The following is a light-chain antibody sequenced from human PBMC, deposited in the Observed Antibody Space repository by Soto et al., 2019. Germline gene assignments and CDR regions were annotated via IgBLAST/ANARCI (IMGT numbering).Light chain of an antibody. CDR3: SSYTSSSIPV. J-gene: IGLJ2*01. CDR1: SSDVGGYNY. Sequence: QSALTQPASVSGSPGQSITISCTGTSSDVGGYNYVSWYQQHPGKAPKLMIYDVSNRPSGVSNRFSGSKSGNTASLTISGLQSEDEAAYYCSSYTSSSIPVFGGGTKLTVL. CDR2: DVS. V-gene: IGLV2-14*01.